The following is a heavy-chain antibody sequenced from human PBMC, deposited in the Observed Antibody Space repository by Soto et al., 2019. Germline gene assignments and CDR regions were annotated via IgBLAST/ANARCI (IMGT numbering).Heavy chain of an antibody. V-gene: IGHV4-31*03. J-gene: IGHJ6*02. CDR2: IYYSGST. CDR1: GGSISSGGYY. D-gene: IGHD2-21*02. CDR3: ARVSGGDCHHGMDV. Sequence: QVQLQESGPGLVKPSQTLSLTCTVSGGSISSGGYYWSWIRQHPGKGLEWIGYIYYSGSTYYNPSLXXXVXXSVDTSKNQSSLKLSSVTAADTAVYSCARVSGGDCHHGMDVWGQGTTVTVSS.